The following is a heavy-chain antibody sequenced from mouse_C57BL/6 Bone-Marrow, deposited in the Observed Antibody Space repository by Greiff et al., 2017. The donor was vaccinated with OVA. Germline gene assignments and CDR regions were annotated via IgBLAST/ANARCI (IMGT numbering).Heavy chain of an antibody. CDR3: AREITTVEWYFDY. CDR2: IDPSDSYT. D-gene: IGHD1-1*01. Sequence: QVQLQQPGAELVMPGASVKLSCKASGYTFTSYWMHWVKQRPGQGLEWIGEIDPSDSYTNYNQKFKGKSTLTVDKSSSTAYMQLSSLTSEDSAVYYCAREITTVEWYFDYWGQGTTLTVSS. CDR1: GYTFTSYW. J-gene: IGHJ2*01. V-gene: IGHV1-69*01.